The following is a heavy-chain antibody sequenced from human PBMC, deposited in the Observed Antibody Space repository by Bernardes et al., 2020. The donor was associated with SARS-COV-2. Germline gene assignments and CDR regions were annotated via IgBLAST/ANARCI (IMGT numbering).Heavy chain of an antibody. CDR3: VTGAADY. Sequence: GGSLRLSCAASGFTFSRFWMNWVRQAPGKGLEWVANLNRDGSQTYYGRSVEGRFSISRDNAKDSLYLQMNSLTVEDTAVYYCVTGAADYWGQGALVTVSS. CDR2: LNRDGSQT. D-gene: IGHD6-13*01. V-gene: IGHV3-7*01. CDR1: GFTFSRFW. J-gene: IGHJ4*02.